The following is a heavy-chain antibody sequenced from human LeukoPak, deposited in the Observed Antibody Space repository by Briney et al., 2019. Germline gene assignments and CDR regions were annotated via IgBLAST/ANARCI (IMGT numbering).Heavy chain of an antibody. D-gene: IGHD1-26*01. V-gene: IGHV3-74*01. Sequence: GGSPRLSCAASGSAFSRTWIHWVRQAPGKGLVWVSHIDNDAGTTTYADSVRGRFTISRDNAKNTVSLQMNSLRAEDTAVYYCASDGAYALAVWGQGTTVTVSS. CDR2: IDNDAGTT. CDR3: ASDGAYALAV. J-gene: IGHJ6*02. CDR1: GSAFSRTW.